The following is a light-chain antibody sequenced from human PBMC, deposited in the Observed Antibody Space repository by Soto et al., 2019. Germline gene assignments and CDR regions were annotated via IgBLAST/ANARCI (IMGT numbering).Light chain of an antibody. CDR1: QGIGNY. CDR2: AAS. Sequence: DFQMTQSPSSLAASVGDRVTITFRASQGIGNYLAGYQQKLGTVPNLLIKAASTLQSGIPPRFSVSGSGTDFTHTIRCLQPEDVVTYYCHKYASAPNNFGKGTKVE. J-gene: IGKJ1*01. CDR3: HKYASAPNN. V-gene: IGKV1-27*01.